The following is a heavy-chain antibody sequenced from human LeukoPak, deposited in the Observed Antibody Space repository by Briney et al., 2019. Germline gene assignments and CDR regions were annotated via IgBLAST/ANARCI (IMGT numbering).Heavy chain of an antibody. Sequence: PSETLSLTCTVSGGSISSSSYYWGWIRQPPGRGLEWIGSIYYSGSTYYNPSLKSRVTISVDTSKNQFSLKLSSVTAADTAVYYCARLQRVEMATTSGAFDIWGQGTMVTVSS. CDR2: IYYSGST. V-gene: IGHV4-39*07. CDR3: ARLQRVEMATTSGAFDI. CDR1: GGSISSSSYY. J-gene: IGHJ3*02. D-gene: IGHD5-24*01.